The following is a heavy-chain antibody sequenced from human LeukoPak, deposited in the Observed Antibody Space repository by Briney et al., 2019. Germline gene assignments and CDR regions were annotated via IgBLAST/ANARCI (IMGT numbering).Heavy chain of an antibody. CDR3: ARDPGTPVTTN. V-gene: IGHV3-21*01. CDR1: GFTFSSYS. D-gene: IGHD4-17*01. Sequence: SGGSLRLSCAASGFTFSSYSMNWVRQAPGKWREWVSSISSSSSYIYYADSVKGRFTISRDNAKNSLYLQMNSLRAEDTAVYYCARDPGTPVTTNWCQGTLVTVSS. CDR2: ISSSSSYI. J-gene: IGHJ4*02.